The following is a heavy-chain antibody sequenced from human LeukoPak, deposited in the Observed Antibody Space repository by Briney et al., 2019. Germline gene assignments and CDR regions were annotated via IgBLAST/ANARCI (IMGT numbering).Heavy chain of an antibody. CDR3: ARGARGDNYYYYYMDV. CDR1: GGSISSYY. J-gene: IGHJ6*03. D-gene: IGHD3-16*01. V-gene: IGHV4-4*07. Sequence: SETLCLTCTVSGGSISSYYWSWIRQPAGKGLEWIGRIYTSGSTNYNPSLKSRVTMSVDTSKNQFSLKLSSVTAADTAVYYCARGARGDNYYYYYMDVWGKGTTVTVSS. CDR2: IYTSGST.